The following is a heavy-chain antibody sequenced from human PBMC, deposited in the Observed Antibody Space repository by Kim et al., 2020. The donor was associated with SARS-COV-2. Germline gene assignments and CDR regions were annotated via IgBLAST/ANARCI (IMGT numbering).Heavy chain of an antibody. Sequence: SETLSLTCAVYGRSFSGYYWSWIRQPPGKGLEWIGEINHSGSTNYNPSLKSRVTISVDTSKNQFSLKLSSVTAADTAVYYCARGLATMIPVYWGQGTLVTVSS. V-gene: IGHV4-34*01. CDR1: GRSFSGYY. CDR2: INHSGST. CDR3: ARGLATMIPVY. D-gene: IGHD3-22*01. J-gene: IGHJ4*02.